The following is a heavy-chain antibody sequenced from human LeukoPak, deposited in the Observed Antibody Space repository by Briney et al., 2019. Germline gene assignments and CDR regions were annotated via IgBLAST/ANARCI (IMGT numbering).Heavy chain of an antibody. Sequence: GGSLRLSCAASGFTFSSYGMSWVRQAPGKGLEWVSAISGSGGSTYYADSVKGRFTISRDNSKNTLYLQMNSLRAEDTAVYYCAKPPALGDYYDSSGAYAFDIWGQGTMVTVSS. V-gene: IGHV3-23*01. J-gene: IGHJ3*02. CDR2: ISGSGGST. D-gene: IGHD3-22*01. CDR3: AKPPALGDYYDSSGAYAFDI. CDR1: GFTFSSYG.